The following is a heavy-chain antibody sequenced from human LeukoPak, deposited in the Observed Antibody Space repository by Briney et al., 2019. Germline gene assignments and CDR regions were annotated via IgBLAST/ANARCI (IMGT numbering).Heavy chain of an antibody. CDR3: ARQFPMVATLYYSDY. V-gene: IGHV4-39*01. D-gene: IGHD5-12*01. CDR2: IYYSGST. CDR1: GGSISSSSYY. Sequence: PSETLSLTCTVSGGSISSSSYYWGWIRQPPGKGLEWIGSIYYSGSTYYNPSLKSRVTISVDTSKNQFSLKLSSVTAADTAVYYCARQFPMVATLYYSDYWGQGTLVTVSS. J-gene: IGHJ4*02.